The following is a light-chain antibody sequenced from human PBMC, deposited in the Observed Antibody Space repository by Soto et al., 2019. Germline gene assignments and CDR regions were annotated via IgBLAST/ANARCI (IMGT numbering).Light chain of an antibody. CDR2: AAS. CDR1: ESIDNW. Sequence: DIQMTQSPSTLSASVGDPVTITCRASESIDNWLAWYQQKPGKAPKLLIFAASTLVRGVPSRFSGRGSGTEFTLTISSLQADDYATFYCQQYHTDWTFGQGTKVEIK. J-gene: IGKJ1*01. V-gene: IGKV1-5*01. CDR3: QQYHTDWT.